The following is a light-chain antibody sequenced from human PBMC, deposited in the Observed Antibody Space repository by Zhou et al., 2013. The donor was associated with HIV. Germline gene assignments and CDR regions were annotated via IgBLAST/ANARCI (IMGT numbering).Light chain of an antibody. CDR2: GAS. CDR3: QQYSSSPRT. J-gene: IGKJ1*01. CDR1: QSVSSTY. V-gene: IGKV3-20*01. Sequence: EIVLTQSPGTLSLSPGERATLSCRASQSVSSTYLAWYQQKPGQAPRLLIYGASSRATGIPGRFSGSGSGTDFTLTISRLEPEDFAVYYCQQYSSSPRTFGQGTKVKSN.